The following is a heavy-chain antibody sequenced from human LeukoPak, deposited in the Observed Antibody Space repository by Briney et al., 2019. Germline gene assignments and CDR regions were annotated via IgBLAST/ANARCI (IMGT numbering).Heavy chain of an antibody. D-gene: IGHD1-26*01. Sequence: ASVKVSRKASGYTFTSYGISWVRQAPGQGLEWMGWISAYNGNTNCAQKLQGRVTMTTDTSTSTAYMELRSLRSDDTAVYYCARMGGSYYVAEYFQHWGQGTLVTVSS. J-gene: IGHJ1*01. V-gene: IGHV1-18*01. CDR2: ISAYNGNT. CDR3: ARMGGSYYVAEYFQH. CDR1: GYTFTSYG.